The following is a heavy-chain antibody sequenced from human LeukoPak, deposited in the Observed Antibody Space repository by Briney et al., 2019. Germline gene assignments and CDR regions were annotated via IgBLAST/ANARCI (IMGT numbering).Heavy chain of an antibody. CDR3: ARVGGSWYSHLDY. CDR1: GVSFSGYY. J-gene: IGHJ4*02. CDR2: INHSGST. Sequence: SETLSLTCAVYGVSFSGYYWSWIRQPPGKGLEWVGEINHSGSTNYNPSLKSRVTISVDTSKTQFSLKLSSVTAADTAVYYCARVGGSWYSHLDYWGQGTLVTVSS. D-gene: IGHD6-13*01. V-gene: IGHV4-34*01.